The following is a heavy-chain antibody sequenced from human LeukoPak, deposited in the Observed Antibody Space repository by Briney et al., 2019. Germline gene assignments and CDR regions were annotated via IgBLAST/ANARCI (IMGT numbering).Heavy chain of an antibody. V-gene: IGHV2-5*02. CDR2: IYWDDDS. Sequence: SGPTLVKPPQTLXLTCSLSGISLRTSGVGVGWIRQPPGKALEWLSLIYWDDDSRYSPSLKSRLTIAKDTSKNQVVLTMTNMDSVDTATYYCAHSQVYSYGSFHDAYDIWGLGTLVTVSS. D-gene: IGHD5-18*01. CDR1: GISLRTSGVG. CDR3: AHSQVYSYGSFHDAYDI. J-gene: IGHJ3*02.